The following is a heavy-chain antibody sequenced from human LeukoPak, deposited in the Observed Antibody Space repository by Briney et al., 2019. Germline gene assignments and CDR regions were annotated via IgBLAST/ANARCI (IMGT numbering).Heavy chain of an antibody. CDR2: INQYGTEK. CDR1: GFTFSSYW. Sequence: PGGSLRLSCAASGFTFSSYWMSWVRQAPGKGLEWVAKINQYGTEKYYVDSVKGRFTISRDNAKNSLYLQMNSLRAEDTAVYYCAREVREAPHWGRGTLVNV. CDR3: AREVREAPH. D-gene: IGHD3-10*01. V-gene: IGHV3-7*04. J-gene: IGHJ4*02.